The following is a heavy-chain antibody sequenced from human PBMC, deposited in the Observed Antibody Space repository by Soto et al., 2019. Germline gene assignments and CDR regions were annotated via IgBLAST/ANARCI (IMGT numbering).Heavy chain of an antibody. D-gene: IGHD3-10*01. CDR1: GYVFTTYW. V-gene: IGHV5-10-1*01. Sequence: PGESLKISCQGSGYVFTTYWISWVRQMPGKGLEWMGRIDPGDSYINYSPSFQGHVTISVDSSISTAYLQFHSLKASDTAIYYCARVRVSAFYDNWFDPWRQGTLVTVSS. J-gene: IGHJ5*02. CDR2: IDPGDSYI. CDR3: ARVRVSAFYDNWFDP.